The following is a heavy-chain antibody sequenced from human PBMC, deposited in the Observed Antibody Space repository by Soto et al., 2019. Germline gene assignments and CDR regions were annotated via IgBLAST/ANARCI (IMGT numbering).Heavy chain of an antibody. CDR2: IVPIRRAA. Sequence: QVQLVQSGAEVKKTGSSVRVSCKASGGTFSSYRLNWLRQAPGHGLEWVGGIVPIRRAAEYAQGFQGRVTITADETKRTSYMELRSLKSQDTAVYYCVRDSGAKLSSSWGQGTLVTVSS. CDR1: GGTFSSYR. CDR3: VRDSGAKLSSS. V-gene: IGHV1-69*01. J-gene: IGHJ4*02. D-gene: IGHD6-13*01.